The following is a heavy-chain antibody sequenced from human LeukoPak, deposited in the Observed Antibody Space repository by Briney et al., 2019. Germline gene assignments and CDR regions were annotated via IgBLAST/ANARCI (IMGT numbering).Heavy chain of an antibody. CDR3: ARGRPPLIAARPFDY. J-gene: IGHJ4*02. CDR1: GGSFSGYY. CDR2: INHSGST. Sequence: SETLFLTCAVYGGSFSGYYWSWIRQPPGKGLEWIGEINHSGSTNYNPSLKSRVTISVDTSKNQFSLRLSSVTAADTAVYYCARGRPPLIAARPFDYWSQGTLVTVSS. D-gene: IGHD6-6*01. V-gene: IGHV4-34*01.